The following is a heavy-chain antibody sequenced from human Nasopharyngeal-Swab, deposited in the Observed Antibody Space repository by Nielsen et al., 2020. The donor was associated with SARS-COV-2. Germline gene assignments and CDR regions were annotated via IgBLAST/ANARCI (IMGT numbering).Heavy chain of an antibody. V-gene: IGHV3-13*01. D-gene: IGHD3-9*01. CDR2: IGTAGDT. Sequence: GVLKISGAASGFTFSSYDMHWVRQATGKGLEWVSAIGTAGDTYYPGSVKGRFTISRENAKNSLYLQMNSLRAGDTAVYYCAREMGLYYDILTGYYKPYGMDVWGQGTTVTVSS. J-gene: IGHJ6*02. CDR1: GFTFSSYD. CDR3: AREMGLYYDILTGYYKPYGMDV.